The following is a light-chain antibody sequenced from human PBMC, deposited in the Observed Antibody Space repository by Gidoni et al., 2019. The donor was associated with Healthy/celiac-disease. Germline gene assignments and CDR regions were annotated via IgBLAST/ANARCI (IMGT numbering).Light chain of an antibody. J-gene: IGKJ3*01. Sequence: DIQMTQSPSSLSASVGDRVTIPCRASQSISSYLNWYQQKPGKAPKLLIYAASSLQSGVPARFSGSGSGTDFTLTISRLQPEDFATYYCQQSYSTPCTFGPGTKVDIK. V-gene: IGKV1-39*01. CDR3: QQSYSTPCT. CDR2: AAS. CDR1: QSISSY.